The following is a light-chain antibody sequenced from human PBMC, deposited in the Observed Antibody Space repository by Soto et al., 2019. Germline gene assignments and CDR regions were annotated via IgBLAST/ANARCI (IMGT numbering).Light chain of an antibody. V-gene: IGKV1-5*03. CDR3: QQYDTYWT. CDR1: QSISTW. Sequence: DIHMTQSPSTLSASVGDRVTITCRASQSISTWLAWYQQKPGKAPKLLIYKASSLETGVPSRFSGSGSGAEFTLTISSLQPDDSATYYCQQYDTYWTFGQGTKVDIK. J-gene: IGKJ1*01. CDR2: KAS.